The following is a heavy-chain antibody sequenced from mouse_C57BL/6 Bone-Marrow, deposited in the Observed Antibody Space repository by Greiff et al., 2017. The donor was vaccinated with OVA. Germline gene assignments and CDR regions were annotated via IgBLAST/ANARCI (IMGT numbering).Heavy chain of an antibody. J-gene: IGHJ2*01. Sequence: EVKLVESGAELVRPGASVKLSCTASGFNIKDDYMHWVKQRPEQGLEWIGWIDPENGDTEYASKFQGKATITPDTSSNTAYLQLSSLTSEDTAVYYCTTDYSNSYYFDYWGQGTTLAVSS. CDR2: IDPENGDT. V-gene: IGHV14-4*01. CDR1: GFNIKDDY. CDR3: TTDYSNSYYFDY. D-gene: IGHD2-5*01.